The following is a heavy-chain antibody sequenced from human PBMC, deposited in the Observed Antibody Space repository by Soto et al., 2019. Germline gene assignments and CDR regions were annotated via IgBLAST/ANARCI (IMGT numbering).Heavy chain of an antibody. V-gene: IGHV3-48*01. CDR3: ARDLSHYDILTGYYTGGMDV. CDR1: GFTIDDYA. J-gene: IGHJ6*02. Sequence: GGSLRLSCAASGFTIDDYAMHWVRQAPGKGLEWVSYISSSSSAIFYADSVKGRFTISTDNAKNSLYLQMNSLRAEDTAVYYCARDLSHYDILTGYYTGGMDVWGQGTTVTVSS. CDR2: ISSSSSAI. D-gene: IGHD3-9*01.